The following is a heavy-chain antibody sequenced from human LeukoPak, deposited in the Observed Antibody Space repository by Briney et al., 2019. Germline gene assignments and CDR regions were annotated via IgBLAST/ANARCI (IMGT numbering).Heavy chain of an antibody. Sequence: SETLSLTCTVSGGSISIYYWSWIRQPPGKGLEWIGYIYDSGSTNYNPSLKSRVTISVDTSKNQFSLKLSSVTAADTAVYYCTCLTTADAFDIWGQGTMVTVSS. J-gene: IGHJ3*02. V-gene: IGHV4-59*01. CDR1: GGSISIYY. CDR2: IYDSGST. D-gene: IGHD3-22*01. CDR3: TCLTTADAFDI.